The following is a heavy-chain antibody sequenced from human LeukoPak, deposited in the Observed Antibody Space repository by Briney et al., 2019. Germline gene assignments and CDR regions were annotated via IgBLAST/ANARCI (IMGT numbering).Heavy chain of an antibody. D-gene: IGHD3-22*01. CDR1: GGSISSYY. V-gene: IGHV4-59*01. CDR2: IYYSGST. J-gene: IGHJ4*02. CDR3: ARESIYDSSGYGHDTHFDY. Sequence: KASETLSLTCTVSGGSISSYYWSWIRQPPGKGLEWIGYIYYSGSTNYNPSLKSRVTISVDTSKNQFSLKLSSVTAADTAVYYCARESIYDSSGYGHDTHFDYWGQGTMVTVSS.